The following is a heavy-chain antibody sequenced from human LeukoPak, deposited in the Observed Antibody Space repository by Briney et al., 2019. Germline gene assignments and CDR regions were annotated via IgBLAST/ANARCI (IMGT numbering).Heavy chain of an antibody. CDR2: IYYSGST. Sequence: PSETLSLTCTVSGGSISSYYWSWIRQPPGKGLEWIGYIYYSGSTNYNPSLKSRVTISVDTSKNQFSLKLSSVTAADTAVYYCARLHDYYDSSGYWGQGTLVTVSS. CDR3: ARLHDYYDSSGY. CDR1: GGSISSYY. D-gene: IGHD3-22*01. J-gene: IGHJ4*02. V-gene: IGHV4-59*08.